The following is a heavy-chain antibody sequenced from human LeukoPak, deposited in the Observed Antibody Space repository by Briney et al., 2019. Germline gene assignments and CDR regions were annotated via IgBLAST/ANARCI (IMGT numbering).Heavy chain of an antibody. V-gene: IGHV3-11*03. CDR3: AKHSAYDRGGPDY. J-gene: IGHJ4*02. CDR1: GFSFSGYY. CDR2: ISASSSYT. D-gene: IGHD5-12*01. Sequence: GGSLRLSCAASGFSFSGYYMSWIRQAPGKGLEWVSYISASSSYTSYADSVKGRFTISRDNAKNSLYLQMNSLRAEDTALYYCAKHSAYDRGGPDYWGQGTLVTVSS.